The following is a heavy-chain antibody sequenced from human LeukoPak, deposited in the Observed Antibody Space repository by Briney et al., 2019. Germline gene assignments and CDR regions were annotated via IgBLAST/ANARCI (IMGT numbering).Heavy chain of an antibody. CDR1: GGSISSYH. CDR2: IYTSGST. D-gene: IGHD2-15*01. J-gene: IGHJ6*03. Sequence: SETLSLTCTVSGGSISSYHWSWIRQPPGKGLEWIGYIYTSGSTNYNPSLKSRVTISVDTSKNQFSLKLSSVTAADTAVYYCACCRDYYYYYYMDVWGKGTTVTVSS. V-gene: IGHV4-4*09. CDR3: ACCRDYYYYYYMDV.